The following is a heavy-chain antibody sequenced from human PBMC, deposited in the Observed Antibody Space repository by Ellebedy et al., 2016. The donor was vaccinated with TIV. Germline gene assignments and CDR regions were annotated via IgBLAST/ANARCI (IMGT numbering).Heavy chain of an antibody. Sequence: PGGSLRLSCATSGFTFNSYTMHWVRQAPGKGLEYISAISGNGDKTYYVNSVKGRFTISRDNSTNTLHLQMEGLRPEDMAVYYCVTKRGERGYDYDNWGQGTLVTVSS. D-gene: IGHD5-12*01. CDR3: VTKRGERGYDYDN. V-gene: IGHV3-64*01. J-gene: IGHJ4*02. CDR2: ISGNGDKT. CDR1: GFTFNSYT.